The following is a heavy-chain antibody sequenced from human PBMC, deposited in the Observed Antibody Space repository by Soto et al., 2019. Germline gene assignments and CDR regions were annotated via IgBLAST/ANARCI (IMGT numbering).Heavy chain of an antibody. CDR2: ISGYNGNT. J-gene: IGHJ4*02. V-gene: IGHV1-18*01. CDR1: GYTFTNHH. Sequence: QVQLVQSGTEVKKPGASVKVSCKASGYTFTNHHITWVRQAPGQGLEWMGGISGYNGNTNYTQDFQGRVTMTADTATTTAYMEMRSLTSDDTAVYYCARGGSSDYWGQGTLVIVSS. CDR3: ARGGSSDY.